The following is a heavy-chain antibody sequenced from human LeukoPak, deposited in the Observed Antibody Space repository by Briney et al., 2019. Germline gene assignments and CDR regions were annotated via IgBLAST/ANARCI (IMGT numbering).Heavy chain of an antibody. J-gene: IGHJ4*02. Sequence: PGGSLRLSCAASGFTFSSYAMSWVRQAPGKGLEWVSAISGSGGSTYYADSVKGRFTISRDNSKNTLYLQMNSLRAEDTAVYCCAKAGGFGYCTNGVCYDFDYWGQGTLVTVSS. CDR1: GFTFSSYA. V-gene: IGHV3-23*01. D-gene: IGHD2-8*01. CDR2: ISGSGGST. CDR3: AKAGGFGYCTNGVCYDFDY.